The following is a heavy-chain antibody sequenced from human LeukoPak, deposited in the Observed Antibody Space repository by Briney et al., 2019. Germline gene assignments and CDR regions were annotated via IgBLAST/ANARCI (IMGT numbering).Heavy chain of an antibody. CDR2: IKQDGSEK. V-gene: IGHV3-7*01. D-gene: IGHD6-25*01. CDR3: AREYSSAPLGY. CDR1: GFTFSSYA. Sequence: GGSLRLSCAASGFTFSSYAMSWVRQAPGKGLEWVANIKQDGSEKYYVDSVKGRFTISRDNAKNSLYLQMNSLRAEDTAVYYCAREYSSAPLGYWGQGTLVTVSS. J-gene: IGHJ4*02.